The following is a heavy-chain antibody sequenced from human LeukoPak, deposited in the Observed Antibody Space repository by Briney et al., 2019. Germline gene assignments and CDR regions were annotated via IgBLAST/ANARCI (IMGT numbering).Heavy chain of an antibody. V-gene: IGHV3-11*01. CDR2: ISSSGSTI. Sequence: PGGSLRLSCAASGFTFSDYYMSWIRQAPGKGLEWVSYISSSGSTIYYADSVKGRFTISRDNAKNSLYLQMNSLRAEDKAVYYCATLNGPGYYYMDVWGKGTTVTISS. J-gene: IGHJ6*03. CDR1: GFTFSDYY. D-gene: IGHD1-1*01. CDR3: ATLNGPGYYYMDV.